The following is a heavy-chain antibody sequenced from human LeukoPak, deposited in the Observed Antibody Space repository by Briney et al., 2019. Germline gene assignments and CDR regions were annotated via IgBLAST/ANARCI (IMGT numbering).Heavy chain of an antibody. Sequence: GGSLRLSCAASGFTFSSYSMNWVRQASGKGLEWVSSISSSSSYIYYADSVKGRFTISRDNAKNSLYLQMNSLRAEDTAVYYCARDKYSSSSVAFDIWGQGTMVTVSS. D-gene: IGHD6-6*01. CDR1: GFTFSSYS. CDR2: ISSSSSYI. V-gene: IGHV3-21*01. CDR3: ARDKYSSSSVAFDI. J-gene: IGHJ3*02.